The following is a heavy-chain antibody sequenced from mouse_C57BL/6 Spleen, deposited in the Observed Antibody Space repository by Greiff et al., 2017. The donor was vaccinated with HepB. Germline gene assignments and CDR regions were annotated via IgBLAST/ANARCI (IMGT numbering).Heavy chain of an antibody. V-gene: IGHV1-82*01. Sequence: VKLMESGPELVKPGASVKISCKASGYAFSSSWMNWVKQRPGKGLEWIGRIYPGDGDTNYNGKFKGKATLTADKSSSTAYMQLSSLTSEDSAVYFCARFYYDYDVGAMDYWGQGTSVTVSS. CDR2: IYPGDGDT. D-gene: IGHD2-4*01. CDR3: ARFYYDYDVGAMDY. CDR1: GYAFSSSW. J-gene: IGHJ4*01.